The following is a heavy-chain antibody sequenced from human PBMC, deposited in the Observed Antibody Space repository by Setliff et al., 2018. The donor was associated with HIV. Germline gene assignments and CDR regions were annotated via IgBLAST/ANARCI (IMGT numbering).Heavy chain of an antibody. V-gene: IGHV5-51*01. D-gene: IGHD2-2*01. J-gene: IGHJ4*02. CDR2: VYPGGSDT. CDR3: ASSTRAQYSGAFDY. Sequence: GESLKISCKASGYSFSSFWIGWVRQMPGKGLEWMGIVYPGGSDTNYSPSFQGQVTMSADRSISTAYLQWSSLKASDTAIYYCASSTRAQYSGAFDYWGQGTLVTVSS. CDR1: GYSFSSFW.